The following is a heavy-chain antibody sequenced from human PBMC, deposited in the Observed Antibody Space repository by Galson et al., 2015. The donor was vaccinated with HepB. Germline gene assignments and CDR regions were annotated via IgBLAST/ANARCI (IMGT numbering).Heavy chain of an antibody. J-gene: IGHJ3*02. Sequence: SETLSLTCAVYGGSFSGYYWSWIRQPPGKGLEWIGEINHSGSTNYNPSLKSRVTISVDTSKNQFSLKLSSVTAADTAVYYCARAIRRFVVVVAATDNAFDIWGQGTMVTVSS. V-gene: IGHV4-34*01. D-gene: IGHD2-15*01. CDR1: GGSFSGYY. CDR2: INHSGST. CDR3: ARAIRRFVVVVAATDNAFDI.